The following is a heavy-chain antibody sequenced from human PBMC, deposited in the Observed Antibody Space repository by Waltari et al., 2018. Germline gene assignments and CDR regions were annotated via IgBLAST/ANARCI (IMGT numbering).Heavy chain of an antibody. D-gene: IGHD7-27*01. CDR2: NSSSTTYI. J-gene: IGHJ4*02. Sequence: EVQLVESGGGLVKPGGSLRLSCGASGFSFSSYSMNWVRQATGKGLEVVASNSSSTTYIHYADSVKGRFTISRDNAKNSLYLQMNSLRVEDTAVYYCVSGGWGFYFDYWGQGTVVTVSS. V-gene: IGHV3-21*01. CDR1: GFSFSSYS. CDR3: VSGGWGFYFDY.